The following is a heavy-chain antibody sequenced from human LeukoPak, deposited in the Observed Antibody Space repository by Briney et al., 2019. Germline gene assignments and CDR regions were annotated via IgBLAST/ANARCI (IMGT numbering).Heavy chain of an antibody. CDR3: WRDSPYDTSI. CDR1: GFTFGDHP. V-gene: IGHV3-21*01. Sequence: TGGSLRLSCATSGFTFGDHPMNWVRQAPGKGLEWVSSITNTPNYIYYADSVKGRFTISRDNANNSLYLQMDSLRAEDTAVYYCWRDSPYDTSIWGQGTQVTVSS. J-gene: IGHJ4*02. CDR2: ITNTPNYI. D-gene: IGHD3-16*01.